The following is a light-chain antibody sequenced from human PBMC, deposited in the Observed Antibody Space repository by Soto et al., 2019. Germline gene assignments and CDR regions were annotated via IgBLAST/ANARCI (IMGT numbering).Light chain of an antibody. V-gene: IGLV2-14*03. CDR2: DVS. CDR3: TSYTSSTTFYV. Sequence: QSALTQPASVSGSPGQSIAISCTGVRTDVADGYDYVSWYQQHPGQAPQLIIYDVSNRPSGVSDRFSGSKSGNTASLTISGLQAEVEAEYYCTSYTSSTTFYVCGTGTKVTVL. CDR1: RTDVADGYDY. J-gene: IGLJ1*01.